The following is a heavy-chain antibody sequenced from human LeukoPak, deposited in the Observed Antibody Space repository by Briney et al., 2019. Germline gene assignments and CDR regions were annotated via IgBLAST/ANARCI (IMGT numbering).Heavy chain of an antibody. D-gene: IGHD3-22*01. V-gene: IGHV3-15*01. CDR1: GFTFSNAW. CDR2: IKSKTDGATT. J-gene: IGHJ6*03. CDR3: TTDSLYYDSSGYYRYYYYYYYMDV. Sequence: GGSMRLSCAASGFTFSNAWMSWVRQAPGKGLEWVGRIKSKTDGATTDYAAPVKGRFTISRDDSKNTLYLQMNSLKTEDTAVYYCTTDSLYYDSSGYYRYYYYYYYMDVWGKGTTVTVSS.